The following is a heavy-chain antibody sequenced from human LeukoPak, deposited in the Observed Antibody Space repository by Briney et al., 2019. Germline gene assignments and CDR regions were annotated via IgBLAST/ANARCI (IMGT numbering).Heavy chain of an antibody. V-gene: IGHV4-39*01. D-gene: IGHD1-1*01. J-gene: IGHJ6*02. CDR3: ASLKRSRDGMDV. Sequence: PSETLSPTCTVSGGSISSSSYYWGWIRQPPGKGLEWIGSIYYSGSTYYNPSLKSRVTISVDTSKNQSSLKLSSVTAADTAVYYCASLKRSRDGMDVWGQGTTVTVSS. CDR1: GGSISSSSYY. CDR2: IYYSGST.